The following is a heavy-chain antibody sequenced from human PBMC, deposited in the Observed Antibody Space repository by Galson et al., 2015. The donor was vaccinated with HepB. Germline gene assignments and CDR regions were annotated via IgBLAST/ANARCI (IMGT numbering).Heavy chain of an antibody. CDR1: EFTFSSYA. CDR3: AKGLYYYDSSRLFDY. J-gene: IGHJ4*02. CDR2: ISGSGGST. Sequence: SLRLSCAASEFTFSSYAMSWVRQAPGKGLEWVSAISGSGGSTYYADSVKGRFTISRDNSKNTLYLQMNSLRAEDTAVYYCAKGLYYYDSSRLFDYWGQGTLVTVSS. V-gene: IGHV3-23*01. D-gene: IGHD3-22*01.